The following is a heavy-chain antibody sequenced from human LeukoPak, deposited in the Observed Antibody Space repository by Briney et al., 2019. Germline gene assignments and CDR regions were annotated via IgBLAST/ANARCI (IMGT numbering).Heavy chain of an antibody. Sequence: PSETLSLTCAVYGGSFSGYYWSWIRQPPGKGLEWIGEINHSGSTNYNPSLKSRVTISVDTSKNQFSLKLSSVTAADTAVYYCARGPRYYYGSGNLRKGYNYYYMDVWGKGTTVTVSS. CDR1: GGSFSGYY. CDR3: ARGPRYYYGSGNLRKGYNYYYMDV. D-gene: IGHD3-10*01. V-gene: IGHV4-34*01. J-gene: IGHJ6*03. CDR2: INHSGST.